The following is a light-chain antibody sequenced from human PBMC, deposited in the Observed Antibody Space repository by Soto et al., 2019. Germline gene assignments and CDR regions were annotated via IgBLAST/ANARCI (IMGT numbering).Light chain of an antibody. CDR3: QQYNSYSGT. CDR2: DAS. J-gene: IGKJ1*01. Sequence: DNQINLSRRPIIESEGDRVTITCRASQSISSWLAWYQQKPGKAPKLLIYDASSLESGVPSRFSGSGSGTEFTLTISSLQPDDFATYYCQQYNSYSGTFGQGTKVDIK. V-gene: IGKV1-5*01. CDR1: QSISSW.